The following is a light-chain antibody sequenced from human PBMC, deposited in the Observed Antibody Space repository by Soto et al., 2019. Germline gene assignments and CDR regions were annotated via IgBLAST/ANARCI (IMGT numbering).Light chain of an antibody. CDR1: QSVSSY. Sequence: EIVLTQSPATLSLSPGERATLSCRASQSVSSYLAWYQQKPGQAPGLLIYDASNRATGIPARFSGSGSGSDFTLTISSLEPEDFAVYYCQQRSNWHPTCGQGTKVDIX. CDR2: DAS. V-gene: IGKV3-11*01. CDR3: QQRSNWHPT. J-gene: IGKJ1*01.